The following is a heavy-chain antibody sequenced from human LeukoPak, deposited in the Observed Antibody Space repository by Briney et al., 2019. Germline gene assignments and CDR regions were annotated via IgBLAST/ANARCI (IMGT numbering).Heavy chain of an antibody. V-gene: IGHV4-34*01. CDR3: ARGHSSVVTAIPYYFDY. CDR1: GGSFSGYY. D-gene: IGHD2-21*02. Sequence: SQTLSLTCAVYGGSFSGYYWSWIRQPPGKGLEWIGEINHSGSINYNPSLKSRVTISVDTSKNQVSLKLNPVAAADTAVYFCARGHSSVVTAIPYYFDYWGRGTLVAVSS. J-gene: IGHJ4*02. CDR2: INHSGSI.